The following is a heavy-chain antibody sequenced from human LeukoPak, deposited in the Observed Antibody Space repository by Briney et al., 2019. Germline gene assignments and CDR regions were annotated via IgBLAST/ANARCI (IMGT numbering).Heavy chain of an antibody. CDR3: ARGRIAAAEEWFDP. Sequence: SVKVSCKASGGTFSSYAISWVRQAPGQGLEWMGGIIPIFGTANYAQNLQGRVTLTTDTSMNTAYMELRSLRSDDTAVYYCARGRIAAAEEWFDPWGQGTLVTVSS. J-gene: IGHJ5*02. CDR2: IIPIFGTA. CDR1: GGTFSSYA. D-gene: IGHD6-13*01. V-gene: IGHV1-69*05.